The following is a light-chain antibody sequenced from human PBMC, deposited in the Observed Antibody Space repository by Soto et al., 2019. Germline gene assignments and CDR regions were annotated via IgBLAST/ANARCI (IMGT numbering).Light chain of an antibody. CDR1: QSIGST. J-gene: IGKJ3*01. V-gene: IGKV3-11*01. CDR2: DAS. Sequence: EIVLTQSPDTLSLSPGEIAIFSCRTSQSIGSTLAWYQHKPGQAPRLLIYDASKRATGIPARFSGSGSGTDFPRTIRSLEPEDFAVYFCEQRSKWPVTFGPGTTVDIK. CDR3: EQRSKWPVT.